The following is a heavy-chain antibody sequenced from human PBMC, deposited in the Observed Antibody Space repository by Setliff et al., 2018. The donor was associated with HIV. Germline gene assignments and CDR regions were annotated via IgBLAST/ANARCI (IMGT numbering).Heavy chain of an antibody. CDR3: ATEVFFRVTVNSGIDY. J-gene: IGHJ4*02. Sequence: PSVKVSCKVSGYTLTELSMHWVQQAPGKGLEWMGRVDPEDGETIYAEKFQGRVTITADTSTDTAYMELSSLRSEDTAVYYCATEVFFRVTVNSGIDYWGQGTLVTVSS. CDR2: VDPEDGET. V-gene: IGHV1-24*01. D-gene: IGHD4-17*01. CDR1: GYTLTELS.